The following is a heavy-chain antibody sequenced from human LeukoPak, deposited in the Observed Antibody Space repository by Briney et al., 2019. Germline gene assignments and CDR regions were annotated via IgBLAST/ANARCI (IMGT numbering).Heavy chain of an antibody. CDR3: TSDPNGDYVGAFDM. CDR2: ITGSGYT. CDR1: GLSFSNYA. J-gene: IGHJ3*02. V-gene: IGHV3-23*01. Sequence: GGSLRLSCAASGLSFSNYALTWVRQAPGQGLEWVSSITGSGYTYYADSVKGRFTISRDNSKNTLSLQMNSLRAEDTALYYCTSDPNGDYVGAFDMWGPGTLVTVSS. D-gene: IGHD4-17*01.